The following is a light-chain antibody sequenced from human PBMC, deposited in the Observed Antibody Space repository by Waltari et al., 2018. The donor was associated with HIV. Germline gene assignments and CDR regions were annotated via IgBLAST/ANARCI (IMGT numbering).Light chain of an antibody. CDR2: AAS. CDR3: QQYYRSPRT. V-gene: IGKV1-NL1*01. CDR1: QGISNS. Sequence: DIQRTQSPSSLSASVGDRVTITCRASQGISNSLAWYQQKPGKAPKLLLYAASRLESGVPSRFSGSGSGTDYSLTISSLQPEDFATYFCQQYYRSPRTFGQGTKVEIK. J-gene: IGKJ1*01.